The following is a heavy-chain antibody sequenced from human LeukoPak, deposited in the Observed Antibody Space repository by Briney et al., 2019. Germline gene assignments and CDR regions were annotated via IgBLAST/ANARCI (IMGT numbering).Heavy chain of an antibody. CDR2: IIPIFGTA. CDR1: GGTFSSYA. CDR3: ARGATMIVASFDY. Sequence: EASVKVSCKASGGTFSSYAISWVQQAPGQGLEWMGGIIPIFGTANYAQKFQGRVTITADESTSTAYMELSSLRSEDTAVYYCARGATMIVASFDYWGQGTLVTVSS. V-gene: IGHV1-69*13. D-gene: IGHD3-22*01. J-gene: IGHJ4*02.